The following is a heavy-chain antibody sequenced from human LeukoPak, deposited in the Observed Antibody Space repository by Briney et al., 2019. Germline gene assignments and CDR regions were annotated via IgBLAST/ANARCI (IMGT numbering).Heavy chain of an antibody. Sequence: SETLSLTCTVSGGSISSSSYYWGWIRQPPGKGLEWIGSIYYSGSTYYNPSLKSRVTISVDTSKNQFSLKLSSVTAADTAVYYCARPLSDEAVADYYFDYWGQGTLVTVSS. D-gene: IGHD6-19*01. V-gene: IGHV4-39*01. J-gene: IGHJ4*02. CDR3: ARPLSDEAVADYYFDY. CDR1: GGSISSSSYY. CDR2: IYYSGST.